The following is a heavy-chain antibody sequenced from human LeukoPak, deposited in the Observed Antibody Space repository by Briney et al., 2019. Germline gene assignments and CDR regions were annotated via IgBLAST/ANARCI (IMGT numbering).Heavy chain of an antibody. D-gene: IGHD3-10*01. CDR1: GGTFSNYA. Sequence: ASVKVSCKASGGTFSNYAISWVRQAPGQGLEWMGGIIPIFGTANYAQKFQGRVTITADESTSAAYMELSSLRSEDTAVYYRARASYANYYGSGSYYNQFLYYYMDVWGKGTTVIVSS. CDR2: IIPIFGTA. J-gene: IGHJ6*03. V-gene: IGHV1-69*13. CDR3: ARASYANYYGSGSYYNQFLYYYMDV.